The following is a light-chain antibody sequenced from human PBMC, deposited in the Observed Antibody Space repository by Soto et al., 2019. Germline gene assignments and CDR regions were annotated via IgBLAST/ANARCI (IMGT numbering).Light chain of an antibody. Sequence: VLTQSPGTLSLSPGERATLSCRASQTVNSNYLAWYQQKPGQAPRLLIYGASSRATGIPDRFSGSGSGTDFILTISRLEPEDFAVYYCQQYGSSVSYTFGQGTKLEIK. V-gene: IGKV3-20*01. J-gene: IGKJ2*01. CDR1: QTVNSNY. CDR2: GAS. CDR3: QQYGSSVSYT.